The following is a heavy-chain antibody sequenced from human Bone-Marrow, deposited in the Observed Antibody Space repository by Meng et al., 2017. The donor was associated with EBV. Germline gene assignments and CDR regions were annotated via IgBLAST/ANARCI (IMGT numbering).Heavy chain of an antibody. CDR3: ASESGRGYTPDY. J-gene: IGHJ4*02. Sequence: QVQLLQSGDEVKKPGSSVKVSCKTSGGTSSSDAISWVRQAPGQGLEWMGGLIPMLGAPNYAQKFQDRVTIIADKSTSIHYMELSSLRSDDTAVYYCASESGRGYTPDYWGRGALVTVSS. V-gene: IGHV1-69*06. D-gene: IGHD3-10*01. CDR2: LIPMLGAP. CDR1: GGTSSSDA.